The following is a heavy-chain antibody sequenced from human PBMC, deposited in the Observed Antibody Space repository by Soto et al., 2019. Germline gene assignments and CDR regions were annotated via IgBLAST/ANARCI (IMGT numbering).Heavy chain of an antibody. CDR1: GASISSYY. CDR3: ARVPAY. CDR2: IYYSGST. V-gene: IGHV4-59*01. Sequence: PSETLSLTCAIAGASISSYYWSWIRQPPGKGLEWIGYIYYSGSTNYNPSLKSRVTISVDTSKNQFSLKLSSVTAADTAVYYCARVPAYWGQGKLVTVCS. D-gene: IGHD2-2*01. J-gene: IGHJ4*02.